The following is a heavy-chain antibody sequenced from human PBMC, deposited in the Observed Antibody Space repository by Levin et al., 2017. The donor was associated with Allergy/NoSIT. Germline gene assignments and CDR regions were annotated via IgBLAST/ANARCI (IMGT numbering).Heavy chain of an antibody. Sequence: SETLSLTCTVSGGSISSYYWSWIRQPPGKGLEWIGYIYYSGSTNYNPSLKSRVTISVDTSKNQFSLKLSSVTAADTAVYYCAREAITISNSPNAFDIWGQGTMVTVSS. J-gene: IGHJ3*02. CDR1: GGSISSYY. D-gene: IGHD3-9*01. CDR3: AREAITISNSPNAFDI. CDR2: IYYSGST. V-gene: IGHV4-59*01.